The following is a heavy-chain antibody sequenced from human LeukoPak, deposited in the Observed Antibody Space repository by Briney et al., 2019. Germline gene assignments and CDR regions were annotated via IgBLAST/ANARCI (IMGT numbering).Heavy chain of an antibody. CDR2: ITGSGTST. CDR3: MRDYRRSQCSAGGCRDY. V-gene: IGHV3-23*01. CDR1: GFIFSDYG. J-gene: IGHJ4*02. D-gene: IGHD2-15*01. Sequence: GGSLRLSCAASGFIFSDYGMMWVRQAPGKGLQWVSAITGSGTSTFYADSVKGRFTIARDNSRNTLYLHMNSLRAGDTALYYCMRDYRRSQCSAGGCRDYWGQGTLVTVSS.